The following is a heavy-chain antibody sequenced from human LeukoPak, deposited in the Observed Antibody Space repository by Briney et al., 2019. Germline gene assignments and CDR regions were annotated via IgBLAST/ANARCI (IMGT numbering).Heavy chain of an antibody. CDR1: GFTFSSYA. CDR2: ISYDGSNK. CDR3: AKPISPSRWFGELSLPLDY. D-gene: IGHD3-10*01. J-gene: IGHJ4*02. Sequence: PGGSLRLPCAASGFTFSSYAMHWVRQAPGKGLEWVAVISYDGSNKYYADSVKGRFTISRDNSKNTLYLQMNSLRAEDTAVYYCAKPISPSRWFGELSLPLDYWGQGTLVTVSS. V-gene: IGHV3-30-3*02.